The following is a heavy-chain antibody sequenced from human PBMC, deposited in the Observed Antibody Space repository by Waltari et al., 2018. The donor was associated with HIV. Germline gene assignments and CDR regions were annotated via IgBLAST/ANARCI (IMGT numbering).Heavy chain of an antibody. CDR3: ARDRYDSSGYNLRGYYYGMDV. D-gene: IGHD3-22*01. J-gene: IGHJ6*02. Sequence: QVQLQASGPGLVKPSETLSLPCPFPGGSTRSYSWRWIRPPSGEGLEWIGYIYYSARTNYNPSLKSRVTISVDTSKNQFSLKLSSVTAADTAVYYCARDRYDSSGYNLRGYYYGMDVWGQGTTVTVSS. V-gene: IGHV4-59*01. CDR2: IYYSART. CDR1: GGSTRSYS.